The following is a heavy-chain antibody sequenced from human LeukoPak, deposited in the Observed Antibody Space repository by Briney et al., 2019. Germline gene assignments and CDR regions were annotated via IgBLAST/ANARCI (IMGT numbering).Heavy chain of an antibody. J-gene: IGHJ4*02. D-gene: IGHD1-26*01. CDR1: GITFSGYS. Sequence: PGGSLRLSCVVSGITFSGYSMIWVRQAPGKGLEWLYFMTISGNTIFYAESVKDRFTISRDNAKKSLYLQMNSLRDEDMAVYYCARVGGATAVTMYFEYWGQGTLVTVTS. CDR2: MTISGNTI. V-gene: IGHV3-48*02. CDR3: ARVGGATAVTMYFEY.